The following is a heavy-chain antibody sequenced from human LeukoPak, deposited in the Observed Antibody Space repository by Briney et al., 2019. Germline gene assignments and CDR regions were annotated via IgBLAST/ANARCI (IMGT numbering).Heavy chain of an antibody. D-gene: IGHD1-26*01. J-gene: IGHJ4*02. CDR1: GFTFSSYA. V-gene: IGHV3-30-3*01. CDR2: ISYDGSNK. CDR3: ARGKETSKGATFGY. Sequence: GGSLRLSCAASGFTFSSYAMHWVRQAPGKGLEWVAVISYDGSNKYYADSVKGRFIISRDNSKNTLYLQTNSLRAEDTAVYYCARGKETSKGATFGYWGQGTLVTVSS.